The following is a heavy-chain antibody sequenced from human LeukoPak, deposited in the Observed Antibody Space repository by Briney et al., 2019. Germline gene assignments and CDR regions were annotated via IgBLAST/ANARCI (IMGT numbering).Heavy chain of an antibody. CDR3: AREWLRSPDAFDI. Sequence: GGSLRLSCAASGFTFSSYWMYWVRQAPGKGLVWVSRINSDGSSTSYADSVKGRFTISRDNAKNTLYLQMNSLRAEDTAVYYCAREWLRSPDAFDIWGQGTMVTVSS. D-gene: IGHD5-12*01. CDR1: GFTFSSYW. V-gene: IGHV3-74*01. J-gene: IGHJ3*02. CDR2: INSDGSST.